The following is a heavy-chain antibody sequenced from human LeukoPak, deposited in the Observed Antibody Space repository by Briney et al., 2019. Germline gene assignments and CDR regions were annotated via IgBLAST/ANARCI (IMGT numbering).Heavy chain of an antibody. J-gene: IGHJ6*04. CDR2: IAYAGT. Sequence: GGSLRLSCAASGFTFSAYAMTWVRQAPGKGLEWVSTIAYAGTFYADTVKGRFTLSRDDSKDTLSLQMNSLRAEDTALYYCVKGLHLLDVWGEGTSVTVSS. CDR1: GFTFSAYA. V-gene: IGHV3-23*01. CDR3: VKGLHLLDV.